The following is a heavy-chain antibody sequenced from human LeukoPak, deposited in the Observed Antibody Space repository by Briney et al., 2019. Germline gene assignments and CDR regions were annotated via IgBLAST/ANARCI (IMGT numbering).Heavy chain of an antibody. CDR2: ISSSSSYI. Sequence: PGGSLRLSCAASGFTLSSYNMYWVRQAPGKGLEWVSSISSSSSYIYYADSVKGRFTISRDNAKNSLYLQMNSLRAEDTAVYYCARPYCSGGSCTYYFDYWGQGTLVTVSS. D-gene: IGHD2-15*01. V-gene: IGHV3-21*01. J-gene: IGHJ4*02. CDR1: GFTLSSYN. CDR3: ARPYCSGGSCTYYFDY.